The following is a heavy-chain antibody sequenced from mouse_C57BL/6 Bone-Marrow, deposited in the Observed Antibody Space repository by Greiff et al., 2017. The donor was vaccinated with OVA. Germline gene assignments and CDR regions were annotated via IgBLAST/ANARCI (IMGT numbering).Heavy chain of an antibody. CDR1: GYTFTSYW. D-gene: IGHD2-2*01. V-gene: IGHV1-5*01. CDR3: TNLWLRRASDY. J-gene: IGHJ2*01. Sequence: EVQLQQSGTVLARPGASVKMSCKTSGYTFTSYWMHWVKQRPGQGLEWIGAIFPGNSDTSYNQKFKGKAKLTAVTSASTAYMELSSLTNEDSAVYYCTNLWLRRASDYCGQGTTLTVSS. CDR2: IFPGNSDT.